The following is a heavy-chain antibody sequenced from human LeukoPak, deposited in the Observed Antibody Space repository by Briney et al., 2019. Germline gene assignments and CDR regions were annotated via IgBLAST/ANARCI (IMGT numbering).Heavy chain of an antibody. CDR1: GYTFTSYD. J-gene: IGHJ4*02. Sequence: ASVKVSCKASGYTFTSYDINWVRQAPGQGLEWMGWISAYNGNTNYAQKLQGRVTMTTDTSTSTAYMELRSLRSDDTAVYYCARNFPTYSSSSGVDYWGQGTLVTVSS. CDR3: ARNFPTYSSSSGVDY. D-gene: IGHD6-6*01. CDR2: ISAYNGNT. V-gene: IGHV1-18*01.